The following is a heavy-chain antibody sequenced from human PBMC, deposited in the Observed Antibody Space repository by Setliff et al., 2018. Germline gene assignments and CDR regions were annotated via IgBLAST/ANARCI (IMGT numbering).Heavy chain of an antibody. V-gene: IGHV1-46*03. Sequence: SCKASGYTFIYYYIHWVRQAPGQGLEWMGLINPSGGGTIYARKFQGRVTMARETSTSTVYMELSGLRSEDTAVYYCARVYLAGSGWDKANALDIWGQGTMVTVSS. CDR2: INPSGGGT. J-gene: IGHJ3*02. CDR3: ARVYLAGSGWDKANALDI. CDR1: GYTFIYYY. D-gene: IGHD6-19*01.